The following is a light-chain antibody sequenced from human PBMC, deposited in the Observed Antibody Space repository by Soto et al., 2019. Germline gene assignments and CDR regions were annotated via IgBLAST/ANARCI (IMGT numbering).Light chain of an antibody. V-gene: IGLV2-8*01. J-gene: IGLJ1*01. CDR1: TSDVGGYNY. CDR3: NSYGGSDNYV. CDR2: DVS. Sequence: QLVLTQPPSASGSPGQSVTISCTGTTSDVGGYNYVSWYQQYPGKAPKLIIYDVSKRPSGVPDRFSGSKSGNTASLTVSGLQAEDEADYYCNSYGGSDNYVFGTGTKLTVL.